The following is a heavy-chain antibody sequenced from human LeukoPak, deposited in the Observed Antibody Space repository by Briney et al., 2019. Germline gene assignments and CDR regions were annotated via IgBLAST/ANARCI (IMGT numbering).Heavy chain of an antibody. J-gene: IGHJ3*02. D-gene: IGHD3-22*01. Sequence: SETLSLTCTVSGGSIGGYSWSWIRQPAGKGLEWIGRIYSNGDTNYSPSLKSLITMSVDTSKNQFSLHLSSVTAADTAVYYCARDHDSSGRYYRGTFDIWGQGIMVTVSS. V-gene: IGHV4-4*07. CDR3: ARDHDSSGRYYRGTFDI. CDR1: GGSIGGYS. CDR2: IYSNGDT.